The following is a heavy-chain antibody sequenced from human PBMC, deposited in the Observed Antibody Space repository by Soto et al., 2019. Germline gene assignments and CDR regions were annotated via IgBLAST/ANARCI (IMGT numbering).Heavy chain of an antibody. Sequence: SETLSLTCTVSGGSISSSSYYWGWIRQPPGKGLEWIGSIYYSGSTYYNPSLKSRVTISVDTSKNQFSLKLSSVTAADTAVYYRARETDNWKELFDYWRQGTL. V-gene: IGHV4-39*02. J-gene: IGHJ4*02. D-gene: IGHD1-20*01. CDR3: ARETDNWKELFDY. CDR2: IYYSGST. CDR1: GGSISSSSYY.